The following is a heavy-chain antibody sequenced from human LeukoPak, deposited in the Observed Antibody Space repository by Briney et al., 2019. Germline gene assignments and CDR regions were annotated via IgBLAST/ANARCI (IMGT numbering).Heavy chain of an antibody. CDR2: ISYDGSNK. V-gene: IGHV3-30-3*01. CDR1: GFTFSSYA. D-gene: IGHD6-13*01. J-gene: IGHJ3*02. CDR3: ARDPVPYSSSWYHDAFDI. Sequence: GGSLRLSCAASGFTFSSYAMHRVRQAPGKGLEWVAVISYDGSNKYYADSVKGRFTISRDNSKNTLYLQMNSLRAEDTAVYYCARDPVPYSSSWYHDAFDIWGQGTMVTVPS.